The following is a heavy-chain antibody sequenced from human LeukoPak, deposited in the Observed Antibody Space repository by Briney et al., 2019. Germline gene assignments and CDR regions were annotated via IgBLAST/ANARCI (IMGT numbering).Heavy chain of an antibody. CDR1: GFTFNNFG. Sequence: GGSLRLSCAASGFTFNNFGMHWIRQAPGKGLEWVALVRSGGTDKYYADSVKGRFTISRDNSKNMVYLQMNSLRVEDTAVYYCAKDRDDYGDDCWGQGILATVST. CDR3: AKDRDDYGDDC. CDR2: VRSGGTDK. D-gene: IGHD4-17*01. J-gene: IGHJ4*02. V-gene: IGHV3-30*02.